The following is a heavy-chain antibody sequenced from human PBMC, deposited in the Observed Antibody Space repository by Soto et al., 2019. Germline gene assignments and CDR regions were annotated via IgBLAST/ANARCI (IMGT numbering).Heavy chain of an antibody. CDR2: IRSKAYGGTT. D-gene: IGHD6-13*01. Sequence: GGSLRLSCTASGFTFGDYAMSWFRQAPGKGLEWVGFIRSKAYGGTTEYAASVKGRFTISRDDSKSIAYLQMNSLKTEDTAVYYCTRANPPYSSSWYYYGMDVWGQGTTVTVSS. J-gene: IGHJ6*02. CDR3: TRANPPYSSSWYYYGMDV. CDR1: GFTFGDYA. V-gene: IGHV3-49*03.